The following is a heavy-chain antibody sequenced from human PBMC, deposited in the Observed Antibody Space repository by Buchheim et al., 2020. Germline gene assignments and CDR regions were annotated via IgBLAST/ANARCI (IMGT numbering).Heavy chain of an antibody. J-gene: IGHJ4*02. CDR2: LYYSGST. Sequence: QLQLQESGPGLVKPSETLSLTCTVSGVSISSSSYYWGWIRQPPGKGLEWIGSLYYSGSTHYNPSLASRVTISVDTSQDQFSLRLNSVTAADTAVYYCAAAFDFWGQGIL. CDR1: GVSISSSSYY. D-gene: IGHD2-15*01. V-gene: IGHV4-39*01. CDR3: AAAFDF.